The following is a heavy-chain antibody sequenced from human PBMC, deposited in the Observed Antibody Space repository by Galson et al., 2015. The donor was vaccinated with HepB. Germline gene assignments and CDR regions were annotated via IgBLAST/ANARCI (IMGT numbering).Heavy chain of an antibody. V-gene: IGHV1-69*06. CDR2: IIPIFGTA. Sequence: SVKVSCKASGGTFSSYAISWVRQAPGQGLEWMGGIIPIFGTANYAQKFQGRVTITADKSTSTAYMELSSLRSEDTAVYYCARVALPDCSGGSCYSGHFDYWGQGTLVTVSS. CDR3: ARVALPDCSGGSCYSGHFDY. D-gene: IGHD2-15*01. J-gene: IGHJ4*02. CDR1: GGTFSSYA.